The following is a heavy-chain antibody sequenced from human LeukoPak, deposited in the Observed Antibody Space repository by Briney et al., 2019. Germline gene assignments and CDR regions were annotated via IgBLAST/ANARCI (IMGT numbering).Heavy chain of an antibody. Sequence: PSETLSLNSAVSGGSITSHSWWSWVRQPPGKGLEWIGEIYHGGDTNYDPSVKSRVTMSVDKSKNHFSLNLRSVTAADTAIYYCASHVTVLGTRGFDYWGQGILVTVSS. CDR2: IYHGGDT. J-gene: IGHJ4*02. V-gene: IGHV4-4*02. D-gene: IGHD6-19*01. CDR1: GGSITSHSW. CDR3: ASHVTVLGTRGFDY.